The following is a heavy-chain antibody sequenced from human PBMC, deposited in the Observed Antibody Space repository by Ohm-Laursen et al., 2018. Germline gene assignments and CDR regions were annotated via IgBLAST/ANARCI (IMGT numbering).Heavy chain of an antibody. Sequence: TLSLTCTVSGGSINSSSYYWAWIRQPPGKGLEWIAYIYFSGSTYYNPSLRSRVTISVDTSENQFSLKLSSVTAADTAVYYCATIGRFDWYFDLWGRGTLATVSS. V-gene: IGHV4-39*01. CDR3: ATIGRFDWYFDL. CDR1: GGSINSSSYY. D-gene: IGHD3-10*01. CDR2: IYFSGST. J-gene: IGHJ2*01.